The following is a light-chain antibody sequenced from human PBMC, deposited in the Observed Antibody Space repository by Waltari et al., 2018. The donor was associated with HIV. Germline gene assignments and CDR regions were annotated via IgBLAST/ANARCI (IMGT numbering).Light chain of an antibody. V-gene: IGLV2-8*01. CDR2: EGS. CDR3: SSYGDSLKIL. J-gene: IGLJ3*02. Sequence: QSALTQPPSASGSLGQSVTLSCTGSSSDIGAYDLVSWFQQHPHSAPKLLLSEGSRRPSTVADRFSGSRSGNTAFLTVAGLQPDDEATYFCSSYGDSLKILFGGGTNVTIL. CDR1: SSDIGAYDL.